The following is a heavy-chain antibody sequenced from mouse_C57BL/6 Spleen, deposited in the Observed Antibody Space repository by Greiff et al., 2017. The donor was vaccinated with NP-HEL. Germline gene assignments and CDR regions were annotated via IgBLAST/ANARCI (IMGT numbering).Heavy chain of an antibody. CDR3: ARGIYYGNLYYYAMDY. V-gene: IGHV1-39*01. CDR1: GYSFTDYN. CDR2: INPNYGTT. D-gene: IGHD2-1*01. Sequence: VHVKQSGPELVKPGASVKISCKASGYSFTDYNMNWVKQSNGKSLEWIGVINPNYGTTSYNQKFKGKATLTVDQSSSTAYMQLNSLTSEDSAVYYCARGIYYGNLYYYAMDYWGQGTSVTVSS. J-gene: IGHJ4*01.